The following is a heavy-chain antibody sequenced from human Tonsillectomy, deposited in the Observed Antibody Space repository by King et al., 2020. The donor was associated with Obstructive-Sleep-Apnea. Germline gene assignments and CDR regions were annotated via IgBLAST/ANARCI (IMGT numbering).Heavy chain of an antibody. V-gene: IGHV3-74*03. CDR2: LKTGGSSA. CDR1: GFTFSDYW. Sequence: VQLVESGGGLVQPGGSLRLSCAASGFTFSDYWMHWVRQTPGKGREWVSRLKTGGSSAQYAAAVRGRFTISRDNAKRTVYLQMNSLRAEDTAVYYCARPAQWFGDNFFDPWGQGTLVTVSS. J-gene: IGHJ5*02. D-gene: IGHD3-10*01. CDR3: ARPAQWFGDNFFDP.